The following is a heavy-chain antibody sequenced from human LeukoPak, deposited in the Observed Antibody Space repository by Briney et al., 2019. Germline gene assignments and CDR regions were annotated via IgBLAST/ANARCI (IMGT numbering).Heavy chain of an antibody. V-gene: IGHV3-30*02. CDR2: IRYDGSNK. CDR3: ANTVVPAANTDY. J-gene: IGHJ4*02. CDR1: GFTFSSYA. D-gene: IGHD2-2*01. Sequence: GGSLRLSCAASGFTFSSYAMSWVRQAPGKGLEWVAFIRYDGSNKYYADSVKGRFTISRDNSKNTLYLQMNSLRAEDTAVYYCANTVVPAANTDYWGQGTLVTVSS.